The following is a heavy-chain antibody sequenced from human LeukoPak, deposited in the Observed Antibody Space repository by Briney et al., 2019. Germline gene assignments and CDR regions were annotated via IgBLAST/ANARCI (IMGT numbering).Heavy chain of an antibody. V-gene: IGHV4-39*01. CDR2: IYYSGST. CDR3: ARSTAVGATTWYYYYYGMDV. CDR1: GGSISSSSYY. J-gene: IGHJ6*02. D-gene: IGHD1-26*01. Sequence: PSETLSLTCTVSGGSISSSSYYWGWIRQPPGKGLEWIGSIYYSGSTYYNPSLKSRVTISVDTSKNQFSLKLSSVTAADTAVYYCARSTAVGATTWYYYYYGMDVWGQGTTVTVSS.